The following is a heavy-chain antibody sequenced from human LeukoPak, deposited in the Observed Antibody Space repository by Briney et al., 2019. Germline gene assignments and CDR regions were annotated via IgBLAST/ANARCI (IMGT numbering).Heavy chain of an antibody. Sequence: TPSETLSLTCTVSGASISSYYWSWIRQPPGKGLEWIGYIYYSGSTNYNPSLKSRVTISVDTSKNQFSLRLSSVTAADTAVYYCARHRYYYDSSGYYYQPWGQGTLVTVSS. CDR2: IYYSGST. J-gene: IGHJ5*02. D-gene: IGHD3-22*01. CDR3: ARHRYYYDSSGYYYQP. V-gene: IGHV4-59*01. CDR1: GASISSYY.